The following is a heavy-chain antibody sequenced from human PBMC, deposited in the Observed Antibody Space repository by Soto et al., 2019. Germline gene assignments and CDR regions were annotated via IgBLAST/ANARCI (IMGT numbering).Heavy chain of an antibody. Sequence: GASVKVSCKASGYTFTRYGISWVRQAPGQGLEWMGWISAYNGNTNYAQKLQGRVTMTTDTSTSTAYMELRSLRSDDTAVYYCARDLGYCSGGSGYSTRFPNYYYGMDVWGQGTTVTVSS. D-gene: IGHD2-15*01. CDR1: GYTFTRYG. V-gene: IGHV1-18*01. J-gene: IGHJ6*02. CDR3: ARDLGYCSGGSGYSTRFPNYYYGMDV. CDR2: ISAYNGNT.